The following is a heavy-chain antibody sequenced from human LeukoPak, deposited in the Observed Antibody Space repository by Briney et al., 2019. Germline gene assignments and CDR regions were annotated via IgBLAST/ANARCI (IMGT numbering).Heavy chain of an antibody. D-gene: IGHD4-23*01. Sequence: GGALRLSCAAPGFTLYDYGMSWVRQAPGKRLEWVSGINRNGGSTGYADSVKGRFTISSDNAKTSLYLQMSSLRAEDTALYYCARDDYGGKVEMFAFDIWGQGTMVTVSS. CDR2: INRNGGST. CDR3: ARDDYGGKVEMFAFDI. V-gene: IGHV3-20*04. J-gene: IGHJ3*02. CDR1: GFTLYDYG.